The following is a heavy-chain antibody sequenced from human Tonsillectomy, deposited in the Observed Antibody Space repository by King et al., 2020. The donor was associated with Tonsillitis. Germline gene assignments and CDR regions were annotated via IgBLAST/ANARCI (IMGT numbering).Heavy chain of an antibody. J-gene: IGHJ6*02. CDR2: ISWNSGSI. CDR3: ARARASRSWDGVYYYYGMDV. D-gene: IGHD6-13*01. Sequence: VQLVESGGGLVQPGRSLRLSCAASGFTFDDYAMHWVRQAPGKGLEWVSGISWNSGSIGYADSVKGRFTVSRDNAKNSLYLQMNSLRAEDTAFYYCARARASRSWDGVYYYYGMDVWGQGTTVTVSS. CDR1: GFTFDDYA. V-gene: IGHV3-9*01.